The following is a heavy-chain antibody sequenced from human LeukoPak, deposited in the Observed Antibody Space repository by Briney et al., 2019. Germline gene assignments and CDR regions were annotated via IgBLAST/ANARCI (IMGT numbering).Heavy chain of an antibody. Sequence: GGSLRLSCAASGFTFSSYEMNWVRQAPGKGLEWVSYISSSGSTIYYADSVKGRFTISRDNAKNSLYLQMNSLRAEYTAVYYCAKEGYDSSGYYYAYFQHWGQGTLVTVSS. D-gene: IGHD3-22*01. CDR1: GFTFSSYE. CDR3: AKEGYDSSGYYYAYFQH. J-gene: IGHJ1*01. V-gene: IGHV3-48*03. CDR2: ISSSGSTI.